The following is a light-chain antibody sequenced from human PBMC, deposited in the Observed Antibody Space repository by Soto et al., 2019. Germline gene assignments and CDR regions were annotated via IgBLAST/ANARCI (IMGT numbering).Light chain of an antibody. CDR1: QSISSW. V-gene: IGKV1-5*01. CDR3: QQYNSYSQT. Sequence: DIQMTQSPSTLSASVGDRVTITCRASQSISSWLAWYQQKPGKAPKLLIYDASSLESGVPSRFSGIGSGTEFTLTISSLQSDDFATYYCQQYNSYSQTFGQGTKVDIK. J-gene: IGKJ1*01. CDR2: DAS.